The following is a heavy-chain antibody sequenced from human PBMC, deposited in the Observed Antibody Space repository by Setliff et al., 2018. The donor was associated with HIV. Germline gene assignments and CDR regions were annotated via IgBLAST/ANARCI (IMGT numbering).Heavy chain of an antibody. Sequence: SETLSLTCSVSGGSSIANTFASTWIRQSPGKGLEYIGDVSYSGATMYTNYNPSLESLVTVSEDTSRHQFSLKLTSVTADDTGIYYCARGPPFAYWGQGLLVTVSS. V-gene: IGHV4-39*07. J-gene: IGHJ4*02. CDR2: VSYSGAT. CDR3: ARGPPFAY. CDR1: GGSSIANTFA.